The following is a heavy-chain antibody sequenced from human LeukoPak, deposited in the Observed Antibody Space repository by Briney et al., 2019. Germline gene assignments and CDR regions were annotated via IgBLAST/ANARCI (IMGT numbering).Heavy chain of an antibody. CDR2: INPNSGGT. D-gene: IGHD3-22*01. CDR1: GYTFTGYY. Sequence: ASVKLSCKASGYTFTGYYMHWVRQAPGQGLERTGWINPNSGGTNYAQKFQGRVTMTRDTSISTAYLELSRLRSDDPDVYYCARELIGCYYDSSGYNFDYWGQGTLVTVSS. CDR3: ARELIGCYYDSSGYNFDY. J-gene: IGHJ4*02. V-gene: IGHV1-2*02.